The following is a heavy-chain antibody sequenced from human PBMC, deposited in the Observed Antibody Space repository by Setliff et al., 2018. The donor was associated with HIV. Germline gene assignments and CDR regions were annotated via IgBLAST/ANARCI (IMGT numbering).Heavy chain of an antibody. V-gene: IGHV4-61*02. CDR3: ARGTGYYYDSSGSNCFDP. J-gene: IGHJ5*02. D-gene: IGHD3-22*01. CDR2: IYTSGSA. Sequence: TLSLTCTVSGGSISSGNYFWNWIRQPAGKGLEWIGRIYTSGSAHYNPSLGSRVTMSVDTSKNQFSLKLSSVTAADTAVYYCARGTGYYYDSSGSNCFDPWGQGTLVTVSS. CDR1: GGSISSGNYF.